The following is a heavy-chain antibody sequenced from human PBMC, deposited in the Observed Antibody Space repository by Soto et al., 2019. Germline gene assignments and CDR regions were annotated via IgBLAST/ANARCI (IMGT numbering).Heavy chain of an antibody. J-gene: IGHJ6*03. V-gene: IGHV3-64*01. CDR2: ISSNGVDT. CDR3: ARRALPDFYYMDV. CDR1: GFTLSGYA. Sequence: EVQLAESGGGLAQPGGSLRLSCAASGFTLSGYAMDWVHQAPGKGLEYVSGISSNGVDTYYANSVQGTFTISRDNSKNTVYLQNGSVKPEDMPVYYCARRALPDFYYMDVWGKGTTVTVSS.